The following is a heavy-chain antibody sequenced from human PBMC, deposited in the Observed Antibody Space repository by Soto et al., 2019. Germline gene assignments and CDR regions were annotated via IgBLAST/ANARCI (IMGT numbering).Heavy chain of an antibody. CDR3: ATFRGNGAGECLDY. V-gene: IGHV4-59*08. CDR1: GVSISSYY. D-gene: IGHD2-21*01. J-gene: IGHJ4*02. CDR2: IYYSGST. Sequence: QVQLQESGPGLVKPSETLSLTCTVSGVSISSYYWTWIRQPPGKGLEWIGFIYYSGSTNYNPSLKSRVTMSVDTAKHQFSLRLSSVTDADTAVYYCATFRGNGAGECLDYWGQGTLVTVS.